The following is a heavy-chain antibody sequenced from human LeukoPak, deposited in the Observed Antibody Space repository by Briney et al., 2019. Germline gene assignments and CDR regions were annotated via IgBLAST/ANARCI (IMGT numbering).Heavy chain of an antibody. V-gene: IGHV4-38-2*02. CDR1: GYSISSDYY. CDR3: ARIEDVTRGYNHAYYFDY. CDR2: IFHNGNT. Sequence: SSETLSLTCTVSGYSISSDYYWGWIRQPPGKGLEWIGNIFHNGNTYYNPSLKSRVTMSIDTSKKQFSLKLRTATAADTAVYYCARIEDVTRGYNHAYYFDYWGQGTLVTVSS. D-gene: IGHD5-18*01. J-gene: IGHJ4*02.